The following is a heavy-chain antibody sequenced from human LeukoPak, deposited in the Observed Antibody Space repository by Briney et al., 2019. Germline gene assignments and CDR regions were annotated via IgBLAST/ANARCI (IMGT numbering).Heavy chain of an antibody. J-gene: IGHJ5*02. CDR3: ARPNSGDCSILNNWFDP. CDR2: MYTDGDT. D-gene: IGHD2-21*02. Sequence: SETLSLTCDVSGASISGYWWSWIRQPAGKGLEWIGRMYTDGDTNYNPALKSRVTISVDTSKNQFSLKLSSVTAADTAVYYCARPNSGDCSILNNWFDPWGQGTLVTVSS. CDR1: GASISGYW. V-gene: IGHV4-4*07.